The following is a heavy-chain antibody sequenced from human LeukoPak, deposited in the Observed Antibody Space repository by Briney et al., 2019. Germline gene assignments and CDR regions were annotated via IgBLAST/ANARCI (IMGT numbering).Heavy chain of an antibody. CDR1: GGTFSSYA. J-gene: IGHJ4*02. CDR3: ARGPYEEQQLSDY. V-gene: IGHV1-69*13. CDR2: IIPIFGTA. Sequence: GASVKVSCKASGGTFSSYAISWVRQAPGQGLEWMGGIIPIFGTANYAQKFQGRVTITADESTSTAYMELSSLRSDDTAVYYCARGPYEEQQLSDYWGQGTLVTVSS. D-gene: IGHD6-13*01.